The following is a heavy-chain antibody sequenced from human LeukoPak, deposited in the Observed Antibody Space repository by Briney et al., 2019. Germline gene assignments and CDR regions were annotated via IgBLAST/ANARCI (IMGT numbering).Heavy chain of an antibody. Sequence: SETLSLTCTVSGYSISSGYYWGWIRQPPGKGLEWIESIYHSGSTYYNPSLKSRVTISVDTSKNQFSLKLSSVTAADTAVYYCLGLEGIAVAGSTTVFDYWGQGTLVTVSS. V-gene: IGHV4-38-2*02. CDR1: GYSISSGYY. J-gene: IGHJ4*02. CDR3: LGLEGIAVAGSTTVFDY. CDR2: IYHSGST. D-gene: IGHD6-19*01.